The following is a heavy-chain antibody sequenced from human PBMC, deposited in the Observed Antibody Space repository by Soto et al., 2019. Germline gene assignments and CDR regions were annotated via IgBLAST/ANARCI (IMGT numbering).Heavy chain of an antibody. CDR2: ITAGTGNT. J-gene: IGHJ3*01. CDR3: ASGIAAV. Sequence: GASVKVSCKASGYTFTNYTMHWVRQAPGQRLEWMGWITAGTGNTKYSQKFQGRVNITRDTSASTAYMELSSLRSEDTAVYYCASGIAAVWGQGTMVTVS. CDR1: GYTFTNYT. D-gene: IGHD6-13*01. V-gene: IGHV1-3*01.